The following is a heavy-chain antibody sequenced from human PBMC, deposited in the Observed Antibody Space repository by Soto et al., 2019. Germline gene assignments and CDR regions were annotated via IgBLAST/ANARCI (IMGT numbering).Heavy chain of an antibody. V-gene: IGHV4-59*01. CDR1: GGSISTYY. D-gene: IGHD2-21*02. CDR3: ARDLWGYCGTDCYPLDV. CDR2: IYYTGST. Sequence: SETLSLTCTVSGGSISTYYWSWIRQPPGKGLEWIGYIYYTGSTNYNPSLKSRVTISVDTSKNQFSLKLSSVTAADTAVYYCARDLWGYCGTDCYPLDVWGQGTTVTVSS. J-gene: IGHJ6*02.